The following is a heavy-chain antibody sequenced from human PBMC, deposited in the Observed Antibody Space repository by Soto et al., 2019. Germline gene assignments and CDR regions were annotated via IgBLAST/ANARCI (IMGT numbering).Heavy chain of an antibody. D-gene: IGHD3-22*01. CDR2: IYYSGST. CDR3: AREHDLPNYYDSSGREGYFDL. J-gene: IGHJ2*01. Sequence: QVQLQESGPGLVKPSETLSLTCTVSGGSISSYYWSWIRQPPGKGLEWIGYIYYSGSTNYNPSLKSRVTISVDTSKNQFSLKLSSVTAADTAVYYCAREHDLPNYYDSSGREGYFDLWGRGTLVTVSS. V-gene: IGHV4-59*01. CDR1: GGSISSYY.